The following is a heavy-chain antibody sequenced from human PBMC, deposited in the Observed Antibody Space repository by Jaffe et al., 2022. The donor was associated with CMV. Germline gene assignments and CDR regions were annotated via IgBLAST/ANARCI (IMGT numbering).Heavy chain of an antibody. CDR2: IKSKTDGGTT. J-gene: IGHJ6*02. CDR3: TTEGIVVVPAAYYYYGMDV. CDR1: GFTFSNAW. D-gene: IGHD2-2*01. Sequence: EVQLVESGGGLVKPGGSLRLSCAASGFTFSNAWMSWVRQAPGKGLEWVGRIKSKTDGGTTDYAAPVKGRFTISRDDSKNTLYLQMNSLKTEDTAVYYCTTEGIVVVPAAYYYYGMDVWGQGTTVTVSS. V-gene: IGHV3-15*01.